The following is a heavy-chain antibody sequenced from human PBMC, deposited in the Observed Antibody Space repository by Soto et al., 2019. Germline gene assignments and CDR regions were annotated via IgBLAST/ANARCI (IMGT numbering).Heavy chain of an antibody. Sequence: VPLVESGGGVVQPGKSLRLSCAASGFAFSHYPVHWVRQAPGKGLEWVAVISYDGSNKYYEDSVKGRFTIFRDNSKNTLYLQMNSLRDEDTAVYYCVREGDCSGGSCSIFDYWGQGTLVTVSS. D-gene: IGHD2-15*01. CDR3: VREGDCSGGSCSIFDY. CDR1: GFAFSHYP. J-gene: IGHJ4*02. CDR2: ISYDGSNK. V-gene: IGHV3-30-3*01.